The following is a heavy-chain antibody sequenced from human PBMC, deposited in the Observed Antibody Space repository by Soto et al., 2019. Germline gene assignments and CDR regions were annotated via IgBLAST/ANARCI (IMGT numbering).Heavy chain of an antibody. J-gene: IGHJ4*02. D-gene: IGHD6-13*01. CDR1: GGSISSSNW. CDR3: VRDAPSQQSIFDR. CDR2: IYHSGST. V-gene: IGHV4-4*02. Sequence: SETLSLTCAVSGGSISSSNWWSWVRQPPGKGLEWIGEIYHSGSTNYNPSLKSRVTMTSDKSITTVYMELSSLRSDDTAVYYCVRDAPSQQSIFDRWGQGTLVTVSS.